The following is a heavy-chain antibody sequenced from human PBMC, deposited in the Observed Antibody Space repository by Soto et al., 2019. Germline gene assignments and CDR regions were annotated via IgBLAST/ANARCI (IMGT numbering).Heavy chain of an antibody. CDR1: GGSISSGGYY. V-gene: IGHV4-31*03. J-gene: IGHJ5*02. Sequence: SETLSLTCTVSGGSISSGGYYWSWIRQHPGKGLEWIGYIYYSGSTYYNPSLKSRVTISVDTSKNQFSLNLSSVTAADTAVYYCARAGHSSSSEGANWFDPWGQGTLVTVSS. CDR2: IYYSGST. CDR3: ARAGHSSSSEGANWFDP. D-gene: IGHD6-6*01.